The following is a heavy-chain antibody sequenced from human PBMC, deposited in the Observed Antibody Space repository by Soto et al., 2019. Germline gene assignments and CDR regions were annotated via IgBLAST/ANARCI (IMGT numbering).Heavy chain of an antibody. CDR1: GYTFTSYG. Sequence: GASVKVSCKASGYTFTSYGISWVRQAPGQGLEWMGWISAYNGNTNYAQKLQGRVTMTTDTSTSTAYMELRSLRSDDTAVYYCARDSSRYCSSTSCLSYFDYWGQGTLVTVSS. D-gene: IGHD2-2*01. CDR3: ARDSSRYCSSTSCLSYFDY. J-gene: IGHJ4*02. V-gene: IGHV1-18*01. CDR2: ISAYNGNT.